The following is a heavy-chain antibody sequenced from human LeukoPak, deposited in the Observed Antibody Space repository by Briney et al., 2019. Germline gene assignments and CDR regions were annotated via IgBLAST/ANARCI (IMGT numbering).Heavy chain of an antibody. CDR3: AREAPSSTWSFDN. J-gene: IGHJ4*02. CDR2: ITPGNGNT. D-gene: IGHD6-13*01. CDR1: GYSFTTYA. V-gene: IGHV1-3*01. Sequence: ASVKVSCKASGYSFTTYALHWVRQAPGQRPEWMGWITPGNGNTKYSQKFQGRVAITRDTTASTAPLDLSSLRSEDTAVYYCAREAPSSTWSFDNWGQGTLVTVSS.